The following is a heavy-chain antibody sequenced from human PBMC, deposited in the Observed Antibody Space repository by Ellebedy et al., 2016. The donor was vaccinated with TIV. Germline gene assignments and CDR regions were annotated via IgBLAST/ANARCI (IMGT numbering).Heavy chain of an antibody. D-gene: IGHD3/OR15-3a*01. J-gene: IGHJ5*02. Sequence: GESLKISCAASGFTFSDYYMSWIRQAPGKGLEWVSYISSSGSTIYYADSVKGRFTISRDNAKNSLYLQMNSLRAEDTAVYYCARAAKRDWLLPDAGARGNWFDPWGQGTLVTVSS. V-gene: IGHV3-11*04. CDR3: ARAAKRDWLLPDAGARGNWFDP. CDR2: ISSSGSTI. CDR1: GFTFSDYY.